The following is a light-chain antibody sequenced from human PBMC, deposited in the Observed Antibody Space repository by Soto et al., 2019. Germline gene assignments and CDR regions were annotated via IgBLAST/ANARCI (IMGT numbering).Light chain of an antibody. CDR2: VAS. Sequence: DIQLTQSPSFLSASVGDRVTIRCRASQGISTYLAWYQQKPGNAPKLLIHVASTLQRGVPSRFSGSGSWTEFTLTITSLQPEDFATYDCQQHNSYPCTFGQGTQLEIK. CDR3: QQHNSYPCT. V-gene: IGKV1-9*01. J-gene: IGKJ2*01. CDR1: QGISTY.